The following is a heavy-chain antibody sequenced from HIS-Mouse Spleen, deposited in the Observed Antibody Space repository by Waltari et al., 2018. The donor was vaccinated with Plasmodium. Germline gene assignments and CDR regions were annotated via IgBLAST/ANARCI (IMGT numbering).Heavy chain of an antibody. CDR2: ISSSSSYI. Sequence: EVQLVESGGGLVKPGGSLRISCAASGFTFSSYSMHGVRQAPGKGLEWVSSISSSSSYIYYADSVKGRFTISRDNAKNSLYLQMNSLRAEDTAVYYCAREDILTAYYNDYWYFDLWGRGTLVTVSS. J-gene: IGHJ2*01. CDR1: GFTFSSYS. CDR3: AREDILTAYYNDYWYFDL. D-gene: IGHD3-9*01. V-gene: IGHV3-21*01.